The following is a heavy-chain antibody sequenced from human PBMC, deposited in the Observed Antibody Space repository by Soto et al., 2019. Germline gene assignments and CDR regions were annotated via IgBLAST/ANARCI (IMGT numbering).Heavy chain of an antibody. V-gene: IGHV3-33*01. D-gene: IGHD6-19*01. Sequence: GGSLRLSCAASGFTFSSYGMHWVRQAPGKGLEWVAVIWYDGSNKYYADSVKGRFTISRDNSKNTLYLQMNSLRAEDTAVYYCARGEEWLVPRSFLNYYYGMDVWGQGTTVTVSS. J-gene: IGHJ6*02. CDR3: ARGEEWLVPRSFLNYYYGMDV. CDR1: GFTFSSYG. CDR2: IWYDGSNK.